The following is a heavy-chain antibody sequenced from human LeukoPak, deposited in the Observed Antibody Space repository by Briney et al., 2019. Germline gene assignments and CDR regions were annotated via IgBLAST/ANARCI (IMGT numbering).Heavy chain of an antibody. CDR3: ARDPVEVPAAIDWFDP. CDR1: GYTFTSYG. J-gene: IGHJ5*02. D-gene: IGHD2-2*02. CDR2: ISAYNGNT. Sequence: GASVKVSCKASGYTFTSYGISWVRQAPGQGLEWMGWISAYNGNTNYAQKLQGRVTITADESTSTAYMELSSLRSEDTAEYYCARDPVEVPAAIDWFDPWGQGTLVTVSS. V-gene: IGHV1-18*01.